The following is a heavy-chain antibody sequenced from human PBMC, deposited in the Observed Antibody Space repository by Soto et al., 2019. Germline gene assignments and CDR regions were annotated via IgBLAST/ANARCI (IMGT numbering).Heavy chain of an antibody. CDR1: GGSISSYY. V-gene: IGHV4-59*01. J-gene: IGHJ5*01. CDR2: IYYSGST. D-gene: IGHD3-3*01. Sequence: SETLSLTCTVSGGSISSYYWSWIRQPPGKGLEWIGYIYYSGSTNYNPSLKRRGTISVDTSKNKFSLKLSSVTAADTAVYYCARVAIFGVSRGNWFDSWGQGTLVTVSS. CDR3: ARVAIFGVSRGNWFDS.